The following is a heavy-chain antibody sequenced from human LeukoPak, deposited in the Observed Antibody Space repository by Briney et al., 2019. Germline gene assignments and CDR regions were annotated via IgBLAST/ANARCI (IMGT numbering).Heavy chain of an antibody. Sequence: ASVTVSCKASGYTFTSYGISWVRQAPGQGLEWMGWISAYNGNTNYAQKLQGRVTMTTDTSTSTAYMELRSLRSDDTAVYYCARVRNYDILTGYYAGYYYYYYMDVWGKGTTVTISS. CDR1: GYTFTSYG. CDR3: ARVRNYDILTGYYAGYYYYYYMDV. J-gene: IGHJ6*03. V-gene: IGHV1-18*01. D-gene: IGHD3-9*01. CDR2: ISAYNGNT.